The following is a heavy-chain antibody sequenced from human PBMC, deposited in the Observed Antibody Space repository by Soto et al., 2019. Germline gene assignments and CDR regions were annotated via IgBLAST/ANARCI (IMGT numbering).Heavy chain of an antibody. CDR3: ARHRDGAGSYQYYGLDV. V-gene: IGHV4-39*01. J-gene: IGHJ6*02. Sequence: QVQLQESGPGLVKASETLSLTCTVSGASINSPDYYWGWIRQPPGRELEWIGSIFFGGSTYYNPSLQSRLSISVDTSKNHFSVMLRSVTAADTAVYFCARHRDGAGSYQYYGLDVWGQGTTATVSS. CDR2: IFFGGST. D-gene: IGHD3-10*01. CDR1: GASINSPDYY.